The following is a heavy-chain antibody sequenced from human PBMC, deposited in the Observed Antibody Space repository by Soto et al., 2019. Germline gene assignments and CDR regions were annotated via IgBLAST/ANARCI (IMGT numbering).Heavy chain of an antibody. CDR2: FDPEDGET. D-gene: IGHD6-13*01. V-gene: IGHV1-24*01. Sequence: ASVKVSCKVSGYTLTELSMHWVRQAPGKGLEWMGGFDPEDGETIYAQKFQGRVTMTEDTSTDTAYMELSSLRSEDTAVYYCATWYSRVRAAWYFECWGRGTLRTVAS. CDR1: GYTLTELS. CDR3: ATWYSRVRAAWYFEC. J-gene: IGHJ2*01.